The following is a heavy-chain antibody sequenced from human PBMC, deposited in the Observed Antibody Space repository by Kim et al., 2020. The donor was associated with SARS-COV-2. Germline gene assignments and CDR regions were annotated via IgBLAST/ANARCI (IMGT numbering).Heavy chain of an antibody. CDR3: ASPGYCSGGSCSRYYYYGMDV. CDR2: INPSGGST. V-gene: IGHV1-46*01. Sequence: ASVKVSCKASGYTFTSYYMHWVRQAPGQGLEWMGIINPSGGSTSYAQKFQGRVTMTRDTSTSTVYMELSSLRSEDTAVYYCASPGYCSGGSCSRYYYYGMDVWGQGTTVTVSS. J-gene: IGHJ6*02. D-gene: IGHD2-15*01. CDR1: GYTFTSYY.